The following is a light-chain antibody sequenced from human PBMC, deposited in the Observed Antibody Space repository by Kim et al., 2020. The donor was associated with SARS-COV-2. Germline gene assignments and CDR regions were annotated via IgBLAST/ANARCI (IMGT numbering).Light chain of an antibody. J-gene: IGKJ2*01. CDR1: QSISSW. CDR3: QQYDTDPNT. V-gene: IGKV1-5*01. CDR2: DAS. Sequence: ASVGDRVTITCRASQSISSWLAWYQQKPGKAPNLLIYDASSLESGVPSRFSGRGSGTEFTLTISSLQPDDFATYYCQQYDTDPNTFGQGTKLEI.